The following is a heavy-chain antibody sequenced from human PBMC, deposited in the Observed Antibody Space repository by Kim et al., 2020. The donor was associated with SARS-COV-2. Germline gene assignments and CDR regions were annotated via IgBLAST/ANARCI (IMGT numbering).Heavy chain of an antibody. Sequence: YYADSVKGRFTISRDNAKNALYLQMNSLRDEDTAVYYCARDDSSGYYCDYWGQGTLVTVSS. D-gene: IGHD3-22*01. V-gene: IGHV3-48*02. CDR3: ARDDSSGYYCDY. J-gene: IGHJ4*02.